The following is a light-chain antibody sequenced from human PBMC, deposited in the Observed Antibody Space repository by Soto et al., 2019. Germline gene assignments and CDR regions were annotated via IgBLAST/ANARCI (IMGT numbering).Light chain of an antibody. J-gene: IGKJ2*01. CDR2: TTS. CDR3: LQDYSFPLT. CDR1: QGIRND. Sequence: AIQMPQSPSSLSASVGDRVTITCRASQGIRNDLGWFQQKPGKAPKILIYTTSSLQSGVPSRFSGSGSGTDFTLTISSLQPEDFATYYCLQDYSFPLTFGQGTKLEIK. V-gene: IGKV1-6*01.